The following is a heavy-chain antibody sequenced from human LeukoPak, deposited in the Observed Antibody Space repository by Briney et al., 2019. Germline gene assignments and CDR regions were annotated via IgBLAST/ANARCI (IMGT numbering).Heavy chain of an antibody. CDR1: GLSISNSW. V-gene: IGHV3-7*03. J-gene: IGHJ4*02. Sequence: PGGSLRLSCAASGLSISNSWMSWFRLAPGKGPEWVANIKQDGSEKYHVDSVKGRFTVSRDNANNLLYLQMNSLRVEDTAVYYCARDSGEYYFDYWGQGTLVTVSS. CDR3: ARDSGEYYFDY. D-gene: IGHD1-26*01. CDR2: IKQDGSEK.